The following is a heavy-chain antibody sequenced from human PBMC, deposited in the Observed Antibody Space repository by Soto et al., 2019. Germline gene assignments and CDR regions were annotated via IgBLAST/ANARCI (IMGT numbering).Heavy chain of an antibody. Sequence: GGSLRLSCAASGFTFSSYWMHWVRQAPGKGLVWVSRINSDGSSTSYADSVKGRFTISRDNAKNTLYLQMNSLRAEDTAVYYCARETGFGFRPVDYWGQGTLVTV. V-gene: IGHV3-74*01. J-gene: IGHJ4*02. CDR3: ARETGFGFRPVDY. CDR2: INSDGSST. CDR1: GFTFSSYW. D-gene: IGHD3-16*01.